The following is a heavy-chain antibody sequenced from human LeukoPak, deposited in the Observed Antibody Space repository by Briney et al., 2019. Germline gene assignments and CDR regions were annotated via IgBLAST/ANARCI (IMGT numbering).Heavy chain of an antibody. D-gene: IGHD1-26*01. J-gene: IGHJ4*02. Sequence: PGGSLRLSCAASGFTFSSYWMHWVRQAPGEGLMWVSHINSDGSTTNYADSVKGRFTISRDNTKNTLYLQMNSLRAEDTAVYYCARDSPYSGSYFLLAYWGQGTLVTVSS. CDR3: ARDSPYSGSYFLLAY. CDR2: INSDGSTT. CDR1: GFTFSSYW. V-gene: IGHV3-74*01.